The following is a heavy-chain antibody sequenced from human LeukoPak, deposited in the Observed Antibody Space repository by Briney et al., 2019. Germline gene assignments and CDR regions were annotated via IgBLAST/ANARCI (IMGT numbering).Heavy chain of an antibody. Sequence: GGSLRLSCGASGFTFSSYWMHWVRHAPGKRLVWISRINSDGSTTSYADSVKGRFTISRDNAKNTLYLQMNSLRAEDTAVYYCARGNYYGQDYWGQGTLVTVSS. CDR3: ARGNYYGQDY. CDR2: INSDGSTT. CDR1: GFTFSSYW. V-gene: IGHV3-74*01. J-gene: IGHJ4*02. D-gene: IGHD3-10*01.